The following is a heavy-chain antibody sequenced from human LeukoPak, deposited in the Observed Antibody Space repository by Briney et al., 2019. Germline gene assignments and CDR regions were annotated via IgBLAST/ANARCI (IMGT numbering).Heavy chain of an antibody. V-gene: IGHV1-2*02. CDR1: GYTFTGYV. D-gene: IGHD1-26*01. Sequence: ASMKVSCKASGYTFTGYVMHWVRQAPGQGLEWMGWIDPNSGGTNYAQKFQGRVIMTRDTSISTAYMELSSLRSEDTAVYYCAILASGSYYSSNPYYFDYWGQGTLVTVSS. J-gene: IGHJ4*02. CDR2: IDPNSGGT. CDR3: AILASGSYYSSNPYYFDY.